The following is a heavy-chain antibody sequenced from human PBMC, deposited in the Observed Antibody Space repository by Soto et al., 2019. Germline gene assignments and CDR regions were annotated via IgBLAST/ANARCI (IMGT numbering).Heavy chain of an antibody. V-gene: IGHV3-23*01. CDR1: GFTFSSYA. D-gene: IGHD3-22*01. CDR3: ARGPGAMIVVVITSNFDY. Sequence: GGSLRLSCAASGFTFSSYAMSWVRQAPGKGLEWVSAISGSGGSTYYADSVKGRFTISRDNSKNTLYLQMNSLRAEDTAVYYCARGPGAMIVVVITSNFDYWGQGTLVTVSS. CDR2: ISGSGGST. J-gene: IGHJ4*02.